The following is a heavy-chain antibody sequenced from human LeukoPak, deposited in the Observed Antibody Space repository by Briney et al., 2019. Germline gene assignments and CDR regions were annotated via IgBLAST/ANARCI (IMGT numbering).Heavy chain of an antibody. CDR2: ISYDGSNK. Sequence: GGSLRLSCAASGFTFSSYAMHWVRQAPGKGLEWVAVISYDGSNKYYANSVKGRFTISRDNSKNTLYLQMNSLRAEDTAVYYCARDRGGIVVVPAAIGYWGQGTLVTVSS. CDR1: GFTFSSYA. J-gene: IGHJ4*02. D-gene: IGHD2-2*01. CDR3: ARDRGGIVVVPAAIGY. V-gene: IGHV3-30-3*01.